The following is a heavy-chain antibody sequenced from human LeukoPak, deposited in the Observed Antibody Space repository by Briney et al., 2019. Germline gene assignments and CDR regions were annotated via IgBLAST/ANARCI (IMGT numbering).Heavy chain of an antibody. Sequence: SETLSLTCTVSGGSISSYYWSWIRQPPGKGLEWIGYIYTNGSTNYNPSLKSRVTISVDTSKNQFSLKLSSVTAADTAVYYCARHVGAGYDYWGQGTLVTVSS. CDR3: ARHVGAGYDY. CDR2: IYTNGST. CDR1: GGSISSYY. J-gene: IGHJ4*02. V-gene: IGHV4-4*09. D-gene: IGHD6-13*01.